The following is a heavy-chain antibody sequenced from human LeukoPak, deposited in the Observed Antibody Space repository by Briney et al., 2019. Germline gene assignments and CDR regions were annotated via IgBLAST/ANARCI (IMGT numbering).Heavy chain of an antibody. CDR2: MNPNSGNT. CDR3: ARAEKGYPLLYLYYYYYYMDV. Sequence: ASVKVSCKASGYTLTSFDINWVRQATGRGLGWMGWMNPNSGNTGYAQQFQGRVTISRNISISTAYMELSSLRSEDTAVYYCARAEKGYPLLYLYYYYYYMDVWGKGTTVTVSS. D-gene: IGHD2-2*02. J-gene: IGHJ6*03. CDR1: GYTLTSFD. V-gene: IGHV1-8*03.